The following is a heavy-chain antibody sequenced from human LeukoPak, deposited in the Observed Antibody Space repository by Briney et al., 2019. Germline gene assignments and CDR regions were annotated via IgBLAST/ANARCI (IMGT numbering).Heavy chain of an antibody. Sequence: SETLSLTCTVSGGSISSYYWSWIRQPPGTGLEWIGYIYYSGSTNYNPSLKSRVTISIDTSKNQFSLKLSSVTAADTAVYYCARDSGSGTFYWGQGTLVTVSS. V-gene: IGHV4-59*01. D-gene: IGHD6-19*01. CDR3: ARDSGSGTFY. J-gene: IGHJ4*02. CDR2: IYYSGST. CDR1: GGSISSYY.